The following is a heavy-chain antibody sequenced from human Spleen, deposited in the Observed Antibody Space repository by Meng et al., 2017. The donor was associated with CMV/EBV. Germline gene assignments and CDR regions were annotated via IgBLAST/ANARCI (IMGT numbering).Heavy chain of an antibody. J-gene: IGHJ4*02. CDR2: ISYDGSNK. CDR3: ARDKEVVPAHYCDY. Sequence: GESLKISCAASGFTFSSYAVHWVRQAPGKGLEWVAVISYDGSNKFYTDSVKGRFTVSRDNSKNTLYLQMNSLRTEDTAVYYCARDKEVVPAHYCDYWGQGTLVTVSS. D-gene: IGHD2-2*01. CDR1: GFTFSSYA. V-gene: IGHV3-30-3*01.